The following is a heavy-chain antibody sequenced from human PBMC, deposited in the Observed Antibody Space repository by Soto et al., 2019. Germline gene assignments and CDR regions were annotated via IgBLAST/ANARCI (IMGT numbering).Heavy chain of an antibody. V-gene: IGHV3-33*01. Sequence: QVQLVESGGGVVQPGRSLRLSCAASGFTFSRYGMHWVRQAPGKGLEWVAVIWYDASNKYYADSVKGRFTISRDNSKNTLYLQMNSLRVEDTALYYCARMYDGPSNLWGFDYWGQGTLVTVSS. J-gene: IGHJ4*02. CDR3: ARMYDGPSNLWGFDY. CDR2: IWYDASNK. CDR1: GFTFSRYG. D-gene: IGHD2-8*01.